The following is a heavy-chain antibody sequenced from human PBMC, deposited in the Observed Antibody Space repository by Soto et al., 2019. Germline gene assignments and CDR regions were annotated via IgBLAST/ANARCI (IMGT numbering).Heavy chain of an antibody. CDR2: ISYDGSIK. Sequence: GGSLRLSCAASGFTFNNFGIHWVRQAPGKGLEWVAVISYDGSIKYYEDSVKGRFTISRDNSKNTLYLQMNSLRAEDTAVYYCAKDRQGPKNGMDVWGQGTTVTVSS. V-gene: IGHV3-30*18. CDR3: AKDRQGPKNGMDV. J-gene: IGHJ6*02. CDR1: GFTFNNFG.